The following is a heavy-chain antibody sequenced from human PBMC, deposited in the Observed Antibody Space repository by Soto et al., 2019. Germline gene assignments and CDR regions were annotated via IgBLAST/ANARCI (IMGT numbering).Heavy chain of an antibody. J-gene: IGHJ5*02. CDR2: ISVSGATT. Sequence: GGPLRLSCAASGFSFSTYAISWVRQAPGKGLEWVSAISVSGATTFYADSMNGRFTISRDNSRDTLYLQMNSLRADDTAVYFCEREPCSPLYSYCGEGAVDWVDPWGRGTLVTVSS. CDR1: GFSFSTYA. V-gene: IGHV3-23*01. D-gene: IGHD2-21*01. CDR3: EREPCSPLYSYCGEGAVDWVDP.